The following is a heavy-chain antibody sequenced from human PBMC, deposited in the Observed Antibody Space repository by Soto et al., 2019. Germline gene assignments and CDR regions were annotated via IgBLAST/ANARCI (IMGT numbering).Heavy chain of an antibody. CDR2: ISWDGGSK. CDR3: ANGGGVVVITDDAFDI. CDR1: GFTFDDYT. Sequence: EVQLVESGGVVVQPGGSLRLSCAASGFTFDDYTMHWVRQAPGKGLEWVSLISWDGGSKYYADSVKGRFTISRDNSKNSLYLQMNSLRTEDTALYYCANGGGVVVITDDAFDIWGQGTMVTVSS. D-gene: IGHD3-22*01. J-gene: IGHJ3*02. V-gene: IGHV3-43*01.